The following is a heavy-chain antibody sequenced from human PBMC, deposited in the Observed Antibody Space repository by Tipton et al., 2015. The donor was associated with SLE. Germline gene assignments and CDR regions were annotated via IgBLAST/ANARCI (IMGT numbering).Heavy chain of an antibody. CDR2: IYYSGST. CDR1: GGSISSSSYY. CDR3: ARMDFWSGYYPRWFDP. V-gene: IGHV4-61*01. J-gene: IGHJ5*02. Sequence: TLSLTCTVSGGSISSSSYYWSWIRQPPGKGLEWIGYIYYSGSTNYNPSLKSRVTISVDTSKNQFSLKLSSVTAADTAVYYCARMDFWSGYYPRWFDPWGQGTLVTVSS. D-gene: IGHD3-3*01.